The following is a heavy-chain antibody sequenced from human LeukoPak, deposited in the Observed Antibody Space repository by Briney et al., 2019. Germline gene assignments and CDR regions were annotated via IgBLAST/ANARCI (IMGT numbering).Heavy chain of an antibody. D-gene: IGHD3-16*01. CDR1: GFTFSSYG. J-gene: IGHJ5*02. Sequence: PGRSLRLSCAASGFTFSSYGMHWVRQAPGKGLEWVAVIWYDGSNKYYADSVKGRFTISRDNSKNTLYLQVNSLRAEDTAVYYCARDGGLNWFDPWGQGTLVTVSS. V-gene: IGHV3-33*01. CDR3: ARDGGLNWFDP. CDR2: IWYDGSNK.